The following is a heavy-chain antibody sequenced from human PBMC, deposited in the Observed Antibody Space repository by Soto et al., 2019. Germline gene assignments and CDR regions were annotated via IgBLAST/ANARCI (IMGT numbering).Heavy chain of an antibody. J-gene: IGHJ4*02. Sequence: PSETLSLTCTVSGGSISSSSYYWGWIRQPPGKGLEWIGSIYYSGSTYYNPSLKSRVTISVDTSKNQFSLKPSSVTAADTAVYYCARSERFLEWTHFDYWGQGTLVTVSS. V-gene: IGHV4-39*01. CDR1: GGSISSSSYY. CDR2: IYYSGST. D-gene: IGHD3-3*01. CDR3: ARSERFLEWTHFDY.